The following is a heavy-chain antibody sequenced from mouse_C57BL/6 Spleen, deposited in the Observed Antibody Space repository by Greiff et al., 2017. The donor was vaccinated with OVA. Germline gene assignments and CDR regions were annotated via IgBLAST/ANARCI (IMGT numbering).Heavy chain of an antibody. V-gene: IGHV5-6*01. D-gene: IGHD2-1*01. J-gene: IGHJ2*01. CDR2: ISSGGSYT. CDR3: ARQGLLWHFDY. CDR1: GFTFSSYG. Sequence: EVKLQESGGDLVKPGGSLKLSCAASGFTFSSYGMSWVRQTPDKRLEWVATISSGGSYTYYPDSVKGRFTISRDNAKNTLYLQRSSLKSEDTAMYYCARQGLLWHFDYWGQGTTRTVSS.